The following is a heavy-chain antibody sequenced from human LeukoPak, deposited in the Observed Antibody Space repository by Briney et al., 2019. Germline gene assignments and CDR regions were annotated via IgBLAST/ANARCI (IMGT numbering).Heavy chain of an antibody. J-gene: IGHJ3*02. CDR3: ARPQRPYSSSDAFDI. V-gene: IGHV4-39*07. CDR1: GGSISSSSYY. Sequence: SETLSLTCTVSGGSISSSSYYWGWIRQPPGKGLEWFGSIYYSGSTYYNPSLKSRVTISVDTSKNQFSLKLSSVTAADTAVYYCARPQRPYSSSDAFDIWGQGTIVTVSS. D-gene: IGHD6-6*01. CDR2: IYYSGST.